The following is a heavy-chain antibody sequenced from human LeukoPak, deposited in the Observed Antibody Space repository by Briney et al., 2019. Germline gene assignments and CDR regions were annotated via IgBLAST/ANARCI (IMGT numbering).Heavy chain of an antibody. D-gene: IGHD1-26*01. J-gene: IGHJ4*02. CDR1: GFTFSRYS. CDR3: AKGPYNGTYFDY. Sequence: GGSLRLSCAASGFTFSRYSMNWVRQAPGKGLEWVSGISGSGSIAYYADSVKGRFTISRDNSKNTLHLQMNSLRAEDTAVYYCAKGPYNGTYFDYWGQGTLVTVSS. CDR2: ISGSGSIA. V-gene: IGHV3-23*01.